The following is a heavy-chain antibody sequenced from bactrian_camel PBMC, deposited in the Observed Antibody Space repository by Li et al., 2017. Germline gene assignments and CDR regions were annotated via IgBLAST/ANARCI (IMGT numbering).Heavy chain of an antibody. D-gene: IGHD4*01. CDR1: GYSISRYC. CDR2: IERDGST. J-gene: IGHJ4*01. Sequence: HVQLVESGGGSVQAGGSLRLSCAASGYSISRYCMGWFRQAPGKEREWVATIERDGSTAYADSVMGRFTISKDNAKNTVYLQMNSLKREDTAMYYCAADLVDRWFERLGRGQGTQVTVS. V-gene: IGHV3S53*01. CDR3: AADLVDRWFERLG.